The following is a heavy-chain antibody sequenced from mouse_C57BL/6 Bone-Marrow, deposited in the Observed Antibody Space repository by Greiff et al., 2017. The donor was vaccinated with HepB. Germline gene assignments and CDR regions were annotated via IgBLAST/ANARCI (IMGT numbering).Heavy chain of an antibody. D-gene: IGHD1-1*01. CDR3: ARGVYYYGSSSRY. CDR2: IYPGSGST. Sequence: QVQLKEPGAELVKPGASVKMSCKASGYTFTSYWITWVKQRPGQGLEWIGDIYPGSGSTNYNEKFKSKATLTVDTSSSTAYMQLSSLTSEDSAVYYSARGVYYYGSSSRYWGQGTTLTVSS. V-gene: IGHV1-55*01. J-gene: IGHJ2*01. CDR1: GYTFTSYW.